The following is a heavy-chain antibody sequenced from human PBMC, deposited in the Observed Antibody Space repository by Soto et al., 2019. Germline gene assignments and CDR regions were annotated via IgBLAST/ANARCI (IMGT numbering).Heavy chain of an antibody. CDR3: ARDIRLNDGVNPYCYYYGMDV. CDR1: GYTFTSYS. J-gene: IGHJ6*02. Sequence: ASVKVSCKASGYTFTSYSMHWVRQAPGQRLEWMGWINACNGNTKYSQKFQGRVTITRDTSASTAYMELSSLRSEDTAVYYCARDIRLNDGVNPYCYYYGMDVWGQGTMVTVSS. V-gene: IGHV1-3*01. D-gene: IGHD1-1*01. CDR2: INACNGNT.